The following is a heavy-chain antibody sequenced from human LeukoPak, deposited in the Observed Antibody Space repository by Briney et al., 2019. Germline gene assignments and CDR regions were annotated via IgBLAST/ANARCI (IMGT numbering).Heavy chain of an antibody. Sequence: ASVKLFCKASGGTFSSYAISWVRQAPGQGLEWMGRIIPIFGTANYAQKFQGRVTITTDESTSTAYMELSSLRSEDTAVYYCARESVAARPPDYWGQGTLVTVSS. CDR2: IIPIFGTA. J-gene: IGHJ4*02. CDR3: ARESVAARPPDY. D-gene: IGHD6-6*01. CDR1: GGTFSSYA. V-gene: IGHV1-69*05.